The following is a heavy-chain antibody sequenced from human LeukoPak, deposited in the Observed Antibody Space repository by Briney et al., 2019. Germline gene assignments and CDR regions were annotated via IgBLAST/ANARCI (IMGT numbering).Heavy chain of an antibody. V-gene: IGHV3-9*01. CDR2: IFGKNGAK. CDR3: TYDNSPGGLEY. J-gene: IGHJ4*02. Sequence: PGGSLRLSCAASGFTFSSYGMHWVRQAPGKGLEWVSGIFGKNGAKGHADSVKGRFTISRDNANNSLYLQMNSLRPDDTALYYCTYDNSPGGLEYWGQGTLVTVSS. D-gene: IGHD2-8*02. CDR1: GFTFSSYG.